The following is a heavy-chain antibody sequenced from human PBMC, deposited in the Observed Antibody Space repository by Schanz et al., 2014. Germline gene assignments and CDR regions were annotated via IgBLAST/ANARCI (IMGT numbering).Heavy chain of an antibody. V-gene: IGHV3-66*02. Sequence: VQLVESGGGVVQPGGSLRLSCVASGFTVSSNYMSWVRQAPGKGLEWVSVIYSDGRTYYGDSVTGRFTISGDNSKNTLYLQMNSLRAEDTAVYYCARVRTIYGSGAMGYWGQGTLVTVSS. CDR1: GFTVSSNY. J-gene: IGHJ4*02. D-gene: IGHD3-10*01. CDR3: ARVRTIYGSGAMGY. CDR2: IYSDGRT.